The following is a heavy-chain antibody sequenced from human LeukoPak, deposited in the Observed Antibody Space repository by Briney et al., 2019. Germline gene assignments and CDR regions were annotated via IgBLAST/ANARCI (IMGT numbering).Heavy chain of an antibody. CDR3: ATLDDYDSSGYPPG. CDR1: GYTLTELS. CDR2: FDPEDGEM. Sequence: ASVKVSCKVSGYTLTELSMHWVRQAPGKGLEWMGGFDPEDGEMIYAQKFQGRVTMTEDTSTDTAYMELSSLRSEDTAVYYCATLDDYDSSGYPPGWGQGTLVTVSS. V-gene: IGHV1-24*01. D-gene: IGHD3-22*01. J-gene: IGHJ4*02.